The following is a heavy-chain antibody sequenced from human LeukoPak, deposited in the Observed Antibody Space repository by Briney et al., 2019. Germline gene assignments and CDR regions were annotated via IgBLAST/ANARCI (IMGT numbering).Heavy chain of an antibody. J-gene: IGHJ4*02. Sequence: PGGSLRLSCEASGFTFGSHAMYWVRQAPGKGLEWVAGIFGSGGSPHYADSVKGRFTISRDDSQNTLYLQMNSLSAEDTAVYYCAKVETSGGANCYALDYWGQGTLVTVSS. CDR2: IFGSGGSP. V-gene: IGHV3-23*01. CDR1: GFTFGSHA. CDR3: AKVETSGGANCYALDY. D-gene: IGHD2-2*01.